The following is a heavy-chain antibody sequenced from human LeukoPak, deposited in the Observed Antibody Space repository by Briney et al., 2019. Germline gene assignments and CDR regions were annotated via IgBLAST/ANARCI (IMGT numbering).Heavy chain of an antibody. CDR2: IYYSGST. Sequence: SQTLSLTCTVSGGSISSGDYYWSWIRQPPGKGLEWIGYIYYSGSTYYNPSLKSRVTISIDTSKNQFSLKLSSVTAADTAVYYCARDAILSGYPLDYWGQGTLVTVSS. V-gene: IGHV4-30-4*01. CDR1: GGSISSGDYY. J-gene: IGHJ4*02. D-gene: IGHD3-9*01. CDR3: ARDAILSGYPLDY.